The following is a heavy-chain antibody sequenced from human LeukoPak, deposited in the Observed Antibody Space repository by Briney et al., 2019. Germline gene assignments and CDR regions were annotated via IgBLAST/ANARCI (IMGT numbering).Heavy chain of an antibody. CDR3: ARGSVDMATSTWDGVDY. V-gene: IGHV1-69*13. J-gene: IGHJ4*02. CDR1: GGTFSSYT. Sequence: SVKVSCKASGGTFSSYTISWVRQAPGQGLEWMGGIIPIFGTANYAQKFQGRVTITADESTSTAYMELSSLRSEDTAMYYCARGSVDMATSTWDGVDYWGQGTLVTVSS. D-gene: IGHD5-24*01. CDR2: IIPIFGTA.